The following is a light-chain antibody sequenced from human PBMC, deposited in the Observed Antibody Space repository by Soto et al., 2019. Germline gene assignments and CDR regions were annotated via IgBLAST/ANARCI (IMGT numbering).Light chain of an antibody. V-gene: IGLV2-8*01. Sequence: QSALTQPPSASGSPGQSVTISCTGTSSDIGIYDFVSWYQQHPGKAPKLLIYEVSKRPSGVPDRFSGSKSDNTASLTVSDLQTEDAADYYCSAYAGTNDLGVFGGGTKLTVL. J-gene: IGLJ3*02. CDR3: SAYAGTNDLGV. CDR1: SSDIGIYDF. CDR2: EVS.